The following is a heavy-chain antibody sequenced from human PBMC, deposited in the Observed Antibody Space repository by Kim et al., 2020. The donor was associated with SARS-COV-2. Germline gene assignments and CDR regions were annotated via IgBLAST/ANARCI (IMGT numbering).Heavy chain of an antibody. Sequence: SETLSLTCTVSGGSISSSSYYWGWIRQPPGKGLEWIASIYYSGTTSYNPSLKSRVTISVDTSKNQFSLRLSSVTAADTAVYYCARRAQWGSWFDPWGQGTLVTVSS. J-gene: IGHJ5*02. D-gene: IGHD3-16*01. CDR1: GGSISSSSYY. V-gene: IGHV4-39*01. CDR2: IYYSGTT. CDR3: ARRAQWGSWFDP.